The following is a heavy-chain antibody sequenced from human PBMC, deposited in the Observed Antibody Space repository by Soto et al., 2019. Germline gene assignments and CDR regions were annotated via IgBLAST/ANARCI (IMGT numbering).Heavy chain of an antibody. V-gene: IGHV5-51*01. CDR2: IYPGDSDT. J-gene: IGHJ4*02. Sequence: PGESLKISCNGSGYSFTSYWIGWVRQMPGKGLEWMGIIYPGDSDTRYSPSFQGQVTISADKSISTAYLQWSSLKASDTAMYYCARAPQWLVFYFDYWGQGTLVTRLL. CDR3: ARAPQWLVFYFDY. CDR1: GYSFTSYW. D-gene: IGHD6-19*01.